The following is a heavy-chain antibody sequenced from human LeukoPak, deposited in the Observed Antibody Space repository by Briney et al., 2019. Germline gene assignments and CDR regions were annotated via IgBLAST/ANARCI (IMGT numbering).Heavy chain of an antibody. CDR1: GYTFTGYY. J-gene: IGHJ5*02. V-gene: IGHV1-2*02. CDR3: ARRWFGDYNWFDP. Sequence: GASVKVSCKASGYTFTGYYMHWVRQAPRQGLEWMGWINPNSGGTNYAQKFQGRVTMTRDTSISTAYMELSRLRSDDTAVYYCARRWFGDYNWFDPWGQGTLVTVSS. D-gene: IGHD3-10*01. CDR2: INPNSGGT.